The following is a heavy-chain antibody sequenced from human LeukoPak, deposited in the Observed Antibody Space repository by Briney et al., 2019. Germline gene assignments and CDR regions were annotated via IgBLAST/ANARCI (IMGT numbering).Heavy chain of an antibody. CDR2: ISRGTSTI. J-gene: IGHJ5*02. CDR3: ARDVSYYGGDWFDP. Sequence: GGSLRLSCAASGLTFSSSAMNWVRQAPGKGLEGVSYISRGTSTIYYADSVKGRFTISTDNAKNTLSLQMNSLIAEGTAVYYCARDVSYYGGDWFDPWGQGTLVTVSS. CDR1: GLTFSSSA. D-gene: IGHD4-23*01. V-gene: IGHV3-48*04.